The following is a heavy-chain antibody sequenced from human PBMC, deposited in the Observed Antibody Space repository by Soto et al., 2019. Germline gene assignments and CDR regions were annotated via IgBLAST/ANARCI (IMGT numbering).Heavy chain of an antibody. Sequence: QVQLVQSGAEVKKPGASVKVSCKASGYTFTSYAINWVRQATGQGLERMGWMNPNSGNTVSAQKFQGRVTMTRTTSKSTAYVELSSLRSEDTAVYYCARERSYGLDYWGQGTLVTVSS. V-gene: IGHV1-8*01. CDR1: GYTFTSYA. CDR2: MNPNSGNT. D-gene: IGHD5-18*01. CDR3: ARERSYGLDY. J-gene: IGHJ4*02.